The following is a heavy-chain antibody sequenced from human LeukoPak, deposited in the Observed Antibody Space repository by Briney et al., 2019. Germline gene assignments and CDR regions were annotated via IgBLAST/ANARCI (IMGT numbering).Heavy chain of an antibody. CDR3: AREVVVAATDWFDP. V-gene: IGHV4-39*07. Sequence: SETLSLTCTVSGGSISSSSYYWGWIRQPPGKGLEWIGSIYYSGSTNYNPSLKSRVTISVDTSKNQFSLKLSSVTAADTAVYYCAREVVVAATDWFDPWGQGTLVTVSS. CDR2: IYYSGST. CDR1: GGSISSSSYY. J-gene: IGHJ5*02. D-gene: IGHD2-15*01.